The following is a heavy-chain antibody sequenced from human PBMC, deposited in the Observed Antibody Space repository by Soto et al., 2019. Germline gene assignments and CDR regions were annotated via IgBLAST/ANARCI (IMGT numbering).Heavy chain of an antibody. D-gene: IGHD3-10*01. V-gene: IGHV1-18*01. CDR1: GYTFTSCG. CDR2: ISPYKGNT. CDR3: VRDLDGSGSYYTDH. J-gene: IGHJ4*02. Sequence: XSGKVTFKAFGYTFTSCGIIWVRQAPGQGLEWMGWISPYKGNTNYAQKLQGRVTMTTDTSTSTAYMELRSLRSDDTAVYYCVRDLDGSGSYYTDHWGQGTLVTVSS.